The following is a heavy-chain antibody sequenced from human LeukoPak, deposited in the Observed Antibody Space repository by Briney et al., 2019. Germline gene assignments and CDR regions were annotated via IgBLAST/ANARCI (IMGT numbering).Heavy chain of an antibody. Sequence: GASVKVSCKASGYTFTSYYMHWVRQAPGQGLEWMGRINPNSGGTNYAQKFQGRVTMTRDTSISTAYMELSRLRSDDAAVYYCARDWYFYDSSGYYFFDYWGQGTLVTVSS. CDR3: ARDWYFYDSSGYYFFDY. J-gene: IGHJ4*02. V-gene: IGHV1-2*06. D-gene: IGHD3-22*01. CDR2: INPNSGGT. CDR1: GYTFTSYY.